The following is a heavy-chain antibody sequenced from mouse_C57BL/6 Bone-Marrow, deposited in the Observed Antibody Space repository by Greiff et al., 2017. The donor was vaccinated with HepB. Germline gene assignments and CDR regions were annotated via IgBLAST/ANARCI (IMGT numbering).Heavy chain of an antibody. D-gene: IGHD1-1*01. CDR3: AGLILRYYYAMDY. CDR1: GFSLTSYG. V-gene: IGHV2-2*01. J-gene: IGHJ4*01. Sequence: VQLKQSGPGLVQPSKSLSITCTVSGFSLTSYGVPWVRQSPGKGLEWLGAIWSGGSTNYNAAFISRLSISKDNSNSQVFFKMNSLQSDDTAIYYCAGLILRYYYAMDYWGQGTSVTVSS. CDR2: IWSGGST.